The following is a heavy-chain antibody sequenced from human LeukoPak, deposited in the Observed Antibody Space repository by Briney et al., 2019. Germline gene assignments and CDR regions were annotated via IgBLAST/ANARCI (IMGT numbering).Heavy chain of an antibody. J-gene: IGHJ5*02. V-gene: IGHV4-39*07. Sequence: SETLPLTCTVSGGSISSSSYYWGWIRQPPGKGLEWIGSIYYSGSTYYNPSLKSRVTISVDTSKNQFSLKLSSVTAADTAVYYCARGGIRNDFWSGRQNWFDPWGQGTLVTVSS. CDR2: IYYSGST. CDR3: ARGGIRNDFWSGRQNWFDP. CDR1: GGSISSSSYY. D-gene: IGHD3-3*01.